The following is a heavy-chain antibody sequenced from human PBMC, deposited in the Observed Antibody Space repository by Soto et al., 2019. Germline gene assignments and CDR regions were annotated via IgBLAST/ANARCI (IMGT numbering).Heavy chain of an antibody. CDR1: GGSISSGDYY. J-gene: IGHJ6*02. Sequence: QVQLQESGPGLMKPSQTLSLTCAVSGGSISSGDYYWSWIRQPPGKGLEWIGYIYYSGSTYYNPSLKSRVTISVDTSKNQFSLKLSSVTAADTAVYYCARGYSGYDDYYYGMDVWGQGTTVTVSS. CDR2: IYYSGST. V-gene: IGHV4-30-4*01. D-gene: IGHD5-12*01. CDR3: ARGYSGYDDYYYGMDV.